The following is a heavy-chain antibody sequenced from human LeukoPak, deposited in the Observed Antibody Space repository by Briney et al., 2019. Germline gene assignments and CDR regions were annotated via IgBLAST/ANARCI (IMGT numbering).Heavy chain of an antibody. J-gene: IGHJ4*02. CDR1: GVSISSSNW. CDR3: ARDVRDYYDSRGFDY. V-gene: IGHV4-4*02. CDR2: IYHSGST. D-gene: IGHD3-22*01. Sequence: PSETLSLTCAVSGVSISSSNWWRWVRQPPGKGLEWIGEIYHSGSTNYNPSLKSRVTISVDKSKNQFSLKLSSVTAADTAVYYCARDVRDYYDSRGFDYWGQGTLVTVSS.